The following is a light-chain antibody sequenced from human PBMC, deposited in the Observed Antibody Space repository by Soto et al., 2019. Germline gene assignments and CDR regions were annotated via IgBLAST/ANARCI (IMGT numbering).Light chain of an antibody. J-gene: IGKJ4*01. Sequence: EIVLTQSPATLSLSPGERATLSCRASQSVSSYLAWYQQKPGQAPRLLIYDASNRATGIPARFSGSGSGTDFPLTISSLEPEEFAVYYCQQRSNWPLTFGGGTKVDIK. CDR2: DAS. V-gene: IGKV3-11*01. CDR1: QSVSSY. CDR3: QQRSNWPLT.